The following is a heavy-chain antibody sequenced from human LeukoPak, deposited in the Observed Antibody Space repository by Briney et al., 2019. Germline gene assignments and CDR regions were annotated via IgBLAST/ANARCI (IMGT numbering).Heavy chain of an antibody. V-gene: IGHV3-23*01. Sequence: GGSLRLSCEASGFSFSGYAMSWVRQAPGKGLDWVSGVSDSGVNTYYADSVKGRFTVSRDNSKTTLYLQMNSLRADDTAVYYCAKGGPTGSNYYDFWGQGTLVTVSS. CDR3: AKGGPTGSNYYDF. D-gene: IGHD1-26*01. CDR1: GFSFSGYA. CDR2: VSDSGVNT. J-gene: IGHJ4*02.